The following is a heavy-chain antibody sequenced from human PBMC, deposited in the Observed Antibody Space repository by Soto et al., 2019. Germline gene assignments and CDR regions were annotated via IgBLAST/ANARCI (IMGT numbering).Heavy chain of an antibody. CDR2: ISGSGDST. D-gene: IGHD2-21*01. CDR1: GFTFSSYA. V-gene: IGHV3-23*01. Sequence: GGSLRLSCAASGFTFSSYAMNWVRQAPGKGLEWVSVISGSGDSTYYADSVKGRFTISRDNSKNTLYLQMNSLKTEDTAVYYCTADLPTPIPQVDHWGQGTLVTVSS. CDR3: TADLPTPIPQVDH. J-gene: IGHJ4*02.